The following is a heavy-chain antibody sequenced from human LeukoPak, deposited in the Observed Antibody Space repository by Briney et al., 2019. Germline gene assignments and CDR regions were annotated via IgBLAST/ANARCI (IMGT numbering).Heavy chain of an antibody. J-gene: IGHJ4*02. V-gene: IGHV3-49*04. D-gene: IGHD3-10*01. Sequence: GGSLRLSCTASGFTFGDYAMSWVRQAPGKGLEWVGFIRSKAYGGTTEYAASVKGRFTISRDDSKSIAYLQMSSLKTEDTAVYYCTRDRDYYGSRSLHYFDYWGQGTLVTVSS. CDR1: GFTFGDYA. CDR3: TRDRDYYGSRSLHYFDY. CDR2: IRSKAYGGTT.